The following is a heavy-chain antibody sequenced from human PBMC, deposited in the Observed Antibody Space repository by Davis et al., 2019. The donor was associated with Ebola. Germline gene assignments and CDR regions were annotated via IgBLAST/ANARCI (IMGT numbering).Heavy chain of an antibody. CDR1: GYSFTTYA. Sequence: ASVKVSCKASGYSFTTYAMHWVRQAPGQRLEWMGWINAGNGNTKYSQKFQGRVTITRDTSASTAYMELSSLRSEDTAVYYCARDSMVAGNDYWGQGTLVTVSS. J-gene: IGHJ4*02. V-gene: IGHV1-3*01. CDR3: ARDSMVAGNDY. D-gene: IGHD6-19*01. CDR2: INAGNGNT.